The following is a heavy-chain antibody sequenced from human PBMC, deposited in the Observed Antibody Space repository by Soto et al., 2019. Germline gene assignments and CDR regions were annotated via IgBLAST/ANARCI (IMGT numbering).Heavy chain of an antibody. V-gene: IGHV1-69*01. D-gene: IGHD3-16*01. Sequence: QVQLVQSGAEVKKPGSSVKVSCKASGGTFSSYAISWVRQAPGQGLEWMGGIIPIFGTANYAQKFQGRVTITADDCTSTAYMELSSLRSEDTAVYYCASTSRGGNYRGYYFDYWGQGTLVTVSS. CDR2: IIPIFGTA. J-gene: IGHJ4*02. CDR3: ASTSRGGNYRGYYFDY. CDR1: GGTFSSYA.